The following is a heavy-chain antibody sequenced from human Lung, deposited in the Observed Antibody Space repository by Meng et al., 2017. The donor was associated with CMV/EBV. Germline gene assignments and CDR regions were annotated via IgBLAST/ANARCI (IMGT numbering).Heavy chain of an antibody. CDR3: ARGYQLFSYFDY. CDR2: LSYDGSNK. Sequence: SCEASGFTFSSYAMHWVRQAPGKGLEWVAVLSYDGSNKFYADSVKGRFTISRDNSKNTLFLQMNRLRAEDTAVYYCARGYQLFSYFDYWGQGRLVTVSS. J-gene: IGHJ4*02. CDR1: GFTFSSYA. V-gene: IGHV3-30*04. D-gene: IGHD1-1*01.